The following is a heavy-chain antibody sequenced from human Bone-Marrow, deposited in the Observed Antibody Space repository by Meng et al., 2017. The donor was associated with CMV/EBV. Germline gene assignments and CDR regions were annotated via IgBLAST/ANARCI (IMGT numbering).Heavy chain of an antibody. J-gene: IGHJ6*02. V-gene: IGHV4-39*07. Sequence: ESLKISCTVSGGSISSSSYYWGWIRQPPGKGLEWIGSIYYSGSTYYNPSLKSRVTISVDTSKNQFSLKLSSVTAADTAVYYCARDRIAAAGTHYYYYGMDVWGQGTTVTVSS. CDR3: ARDRIAAAGTHYYYYGMDV. CDR2: IYYSGST. D-gene: IGHD6-13*01. CDR1: GGSISSSSYY.